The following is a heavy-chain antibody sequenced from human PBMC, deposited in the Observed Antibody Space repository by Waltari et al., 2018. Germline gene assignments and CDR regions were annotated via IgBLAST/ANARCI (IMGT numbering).Heavy chain of an antibody. CDR1: GFTFSSYG. J-gene: IGHJ4*02. D-gene: IGHD4-17*01. Sequence: QVQLVESGGGVVQPGGSLRLSCAASGFTFSSYGMHWVRQAPGKGLEWVAFIRYDGSNKYYADSVKGRFTISRDNSKNTLDLQMNSLRAEDTAVYYCAKVRYGDYGRYFDYWGQGTLVTVSS. V-gene: IGHV3-30*02. CDR3: AKVRYGDYGRYFDY. CDR2: IRYDGSNK.